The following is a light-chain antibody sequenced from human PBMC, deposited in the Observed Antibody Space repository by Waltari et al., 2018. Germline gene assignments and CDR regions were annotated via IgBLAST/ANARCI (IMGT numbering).Light chain of an antibody. J-gene: IGLJ2*01. CDR2: RNT. V-gene: IGLV1-47*01. Sequence: QSVLTQPPSASGTPGQKVTMSCSGGRSDIGNNYVYWYQQLPATTPKLLIYRNTQRPSGVPDRSSATKSGTSASLAISGLRSEDEAIYYCASWDDRLGGVLFGGGTKLTVL. CDR1: RSDIGNNY. CDR3: ASWDDRLGGVL.